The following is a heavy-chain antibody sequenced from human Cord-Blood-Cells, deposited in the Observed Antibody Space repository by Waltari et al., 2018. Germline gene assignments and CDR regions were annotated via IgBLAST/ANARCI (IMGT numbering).Heavy chain of an antibody. J-gene: IGHJ6*02. CDR3: ARDSSSSWYYYYGMDV. CDR2: ISSSSSYI. D-gene: IGHD6-13*01. Sequence: EVQLVESGGGLVKPGGSLRLSCAASGFTFSSYSRNWVRQVPGKGLEWVSSISSSSSYIYYADSVKGRFTISRDNAKNSLYLQMNSLRAEDTAVYYCARDSSSSWYYYYGMDVWGQGTTVTVSS. CDR1: GFTFSSYS. V-gene: IGHV3-21*01.